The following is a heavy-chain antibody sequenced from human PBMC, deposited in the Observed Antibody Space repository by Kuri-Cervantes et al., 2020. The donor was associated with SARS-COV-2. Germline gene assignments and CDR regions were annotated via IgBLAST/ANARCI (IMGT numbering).Heavy chain of an antibody. D-gene: IGHD3-3*01. CDR2: IKPEGGEK. CDR3: ARYFGVITVDY. V-gene: IGHV3-7*01. CDR1: GFTFRSCW. J-gene: IGHJ4*02. Sequence: GGSLRLSCAASGFTFRSCWMSWVRQAPGKGLEWVAAIKPEGGEKHYVDSVRGRFTISRDDAKSSLYLQMNSLRVEDTAVYYCARYFGVITVDYWGRGTLVTVSS.